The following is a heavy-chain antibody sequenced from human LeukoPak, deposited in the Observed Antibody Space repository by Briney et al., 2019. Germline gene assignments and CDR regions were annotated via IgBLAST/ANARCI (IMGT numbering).Heavy chain of an antibody. J-gene: IGHJ4*02. V-gene: IGHV4-34*01. Sequence: SETLSLTCAVYGGSFSGYYWSWIRQPPGKGLEWIGEINHSGSTNYNPSLKSRVTISVDTSKNQFSLKLSSVTAADTAVYYCARGPTDLYSSGWAFGYWGQGTLVTVSS. CDR1: GGSFSGYY. CDR3: ARGPTDLYSSGWAFGY. D-gene: IGHD6-19*01. CDR2: INHSGST.